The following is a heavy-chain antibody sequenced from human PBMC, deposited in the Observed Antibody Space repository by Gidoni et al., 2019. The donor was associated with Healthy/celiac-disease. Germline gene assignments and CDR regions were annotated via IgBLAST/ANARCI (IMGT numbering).Heavy chain of an antibody. J-gene: IGHJ4*02. Sequence: CIWSIYYSGSTYYNPSLKSRVTISVDTSKNQFSLKLSSVTAADTAVYYCARLYGGSYYDPLDYWGQGTLVTVSS. V-gene: IGHV4-39*01. CDR2: IYYSGST. CDR3: ARLYGGSYYDPLDY. D-gene: IGHD1-26*01.